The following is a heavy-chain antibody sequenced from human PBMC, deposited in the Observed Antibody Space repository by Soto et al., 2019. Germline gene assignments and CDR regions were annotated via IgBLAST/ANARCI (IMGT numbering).Heavy chain of an antibody. Sequence: ASVKVSCKASGYTFTSYGISWVRQAPGQGLEWMGWISAYNGNTNYAQKLQGRVTMTTDTSTSTAYMELRSLRSDDTAVYYCARGYSSGWYWDYYYYGMDVWDQGTTVTVSS. CDR3: ARGYSSGWYWDYYYYGMDV. CDR1: GYTFTSYG. J-gene: IGHJ6*02. CDR2: ISAYNGNT. V-gene: IGHV1-18*01. D-gene: IGHD6-19*01.